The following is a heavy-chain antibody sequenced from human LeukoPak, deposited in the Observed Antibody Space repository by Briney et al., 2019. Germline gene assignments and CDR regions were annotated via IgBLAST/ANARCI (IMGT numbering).Heavy chain of an antibody. CDR3: ARLRGGYDSADY. CDR2: IHPNSGGT. CDR1: EYKFTDYY. Sequence: APVKVSCKASEYKFTDYYMHSGRQAPGQGPEWMGWIHPNSGGTNYPQEFQGRVTMTRDTSISTAYMELSRLGSDDTAVYYCARLRGGYDSADYWGQGTLVTVSS. V-gene: IGHV1-2*02. D-gene: IGHD5-12*01. J-gene: IGHJ4*02.